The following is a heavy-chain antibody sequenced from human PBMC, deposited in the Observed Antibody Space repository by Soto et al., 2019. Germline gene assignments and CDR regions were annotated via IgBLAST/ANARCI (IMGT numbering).Heavy chain of an antibody. Sequence: SVKVSCKASGGTFSSYAISWVRQAPGQGLEWMGGIIPIFGTANYAQKFQGRVTITADKSTSTAYMELSSLRSEDTAVYYCARDNNWNSRDKNWFDPWGQGTLVTVYS. D-gene: IGHD1-7*01. J-gene: IGHJ5*02. V-gene: IGHV1-69*06. CDR3: ARDNNWNSRDKNWFDP. CDR1: GGTFSSYA. CDR2: IIPIFGTA.